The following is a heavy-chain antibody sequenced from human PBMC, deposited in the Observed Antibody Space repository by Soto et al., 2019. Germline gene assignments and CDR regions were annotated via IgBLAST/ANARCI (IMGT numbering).Heavy chain of an antibody. D-gene: IGHD3-22*01. CDR2: IYYSGST. Sequence: SETLSLTCTVSGGSISSGGYYWSWIRQHPGKGLEWIGYIYYSGSTYYNPSLKSRVAISVDTSKNQFSLKLSSVTAADTAVYYCARFYYDSSGYYSTYNWFDPWGQGTLVTVSS. CDR1: GGSISSGGYY. V-gene: IGHV4-31*03. J-gene: IGHJ5*02. CDR3: ARFYYDSSGYYSTYNWFDP.